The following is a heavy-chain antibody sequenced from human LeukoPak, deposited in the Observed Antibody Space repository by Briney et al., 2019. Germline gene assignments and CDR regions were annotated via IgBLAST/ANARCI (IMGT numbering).Heavy chain of an antibody. V-gene: IGHV4-4*02. D-gene: IGHD4-11*01. CDR2: IYHSGST. J-gene: IGHJ4*02. CDR1: GGSISSSNW. Sequence: PSETLSLTCAVSGGSISSSNWWSWVRQPPGKGLEWIGEIYHSGSTNYNPSLKSRVTISVDKSKNQFSLKLSSVTAADTAVYYCARRGLPPILPQSATVYFDYWGQGTLVTVSS. CDR3: ARRGLPPILPQSATVYFDY.